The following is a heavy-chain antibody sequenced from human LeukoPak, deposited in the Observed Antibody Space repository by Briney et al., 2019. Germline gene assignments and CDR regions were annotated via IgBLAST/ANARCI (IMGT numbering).Heavy chain of an antibody. CDR3: AKGAYYDSSGNWFDP. J-gene: IGHJ5*02. D-gene: IGHD3-22*01. CDR1: GFTFSTYA. V-gene: IGHV3-30*18. Sequence: GGSLRLSCAAPGFTFSTYAMSWVRQAPGKGLEWVAVISYDGSNKYYADSVKGRFTISRDNSKNTLYLQMNSLRAEDTAVYYCAKGAYYDSSGNWFDPWGQGTLVTVSS. CDR2: ISYDGSNK.